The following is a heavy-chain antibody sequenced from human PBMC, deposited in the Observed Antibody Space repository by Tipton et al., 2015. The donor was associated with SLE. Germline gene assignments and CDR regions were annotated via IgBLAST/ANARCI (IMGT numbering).Heavy chain of an antibody. J-gene: IGHJ4*02. V-gene: IGHV4-34*01. Sequence: TLSLTCAVYGGSFSGYYWRWIRQPPGKGLEWIGEINHSGSTNYNPPLKSRVTISVDTSKNQFSLKLSSGTAADTAVYYCARSGEWLVPIFDYWGQGTLVTVSS. CDR1: GGSFSGYY. D-gene: IGHD6-19*01. CDR3: ARSGEWLVPIFDY. CDR2: INHSGST.